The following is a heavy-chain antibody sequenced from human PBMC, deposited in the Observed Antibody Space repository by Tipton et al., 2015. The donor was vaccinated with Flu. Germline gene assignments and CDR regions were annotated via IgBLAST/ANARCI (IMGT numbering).Heavy chain of an antibody. CDR1: GDSVSSNDYY. CDR3: ARAPLMRFGAVFDI. D-gene: IGHD3-10*01. CDR2: MYYTGSA. V-gene: IGHV4-31*03. Sequence: LRLSCTVSGDSVSSNDYYWTWIRQHPGKALEWIGYMYYTGSAYYNPSLKSRVSISVDTSKNQFSLKVSSVTAADTAVYYCARAPLMRFGAVFDIWGQGTMVTVSS. J-gene: IGHJ3*02.